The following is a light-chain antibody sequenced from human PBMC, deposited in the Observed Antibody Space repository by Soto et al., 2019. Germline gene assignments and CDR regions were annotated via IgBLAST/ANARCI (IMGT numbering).Light chain of an antibody. CDR3: QQYESSRT. CDR2: GAS. J-gene: IGKJ1*01. V-gene: IGKV3-20*01. Sequence: EIVLTQSPGTLSLSPGERATLSCRASQSVSSRFLAWYQQKAGQAPKVLIYGASTRATGIPDRFSGSGSGTDFTLTISSLEPEDFAVYYCQQYESSRTFGQGTKVEMK. CDR1: QSVSSRF.